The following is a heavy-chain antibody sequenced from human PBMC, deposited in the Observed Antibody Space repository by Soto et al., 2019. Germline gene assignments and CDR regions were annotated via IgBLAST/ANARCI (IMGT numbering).Heavy chain of an antibody. J-gene: IGHJ4*02. CDR2: IKSDGSST. CDR1: GFTFRSYW. CDR3: ASWPY. V-gene: IGHV3-74*01. Sequence: PGGSLRLSCAASGFTFRSYWMYWVRQAPGKGLVWVSRIKSDGSSTDYADSVKGRFTISRDNAKNTLYLQMNSLRAEDTAVYYCASWPYWGQGPLVTVSS.